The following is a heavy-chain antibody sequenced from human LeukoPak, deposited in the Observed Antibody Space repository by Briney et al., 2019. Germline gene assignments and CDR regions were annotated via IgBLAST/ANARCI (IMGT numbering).Heavy chain of an antibody. Sequence: GGSLRLSCVVSGITVSNYGMSWVRQAPGKGLEWVSNISGSGGSTAYADSVKGRFTISRDNYKNTLHLQMNSLRGEDTAVYFCAKRGTVIRGIIVIGFHKEAYYFDSWGQGALVTVSS. CDR1: GITVSNYG. D-gene: IGHD3-10*01. V-gene: IGHV3-23*01. CDR3: AKRGTVIRGIIVIGFHKEAYYFDS. J-gene: IGHJ4*02. CDR2: ISGSGGST.